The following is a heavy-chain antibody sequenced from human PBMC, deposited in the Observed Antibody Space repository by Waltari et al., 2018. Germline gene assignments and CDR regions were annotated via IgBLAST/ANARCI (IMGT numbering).Heavy chain of an antibody. D-gene: IGHD3-22*01. Sequence: EVQLVWSGGGLVQPGRSLRLSCAGCGFTFDDFAMHRVRQAPGKGLEWVSGISWNSGSIGYADSVKGRFTISRDNAKNSLYLQMNSLRAEDTALYYCAKGGSGYYLYYFDYWGQGTLVTVSS. J-gene: IGHJ4*02. CDR3: AKGGSGYYLYYFDY. V-gene: IGHV3-9*01. CDR1: GFTFDDFA. CDR2: ISWNSGSI.